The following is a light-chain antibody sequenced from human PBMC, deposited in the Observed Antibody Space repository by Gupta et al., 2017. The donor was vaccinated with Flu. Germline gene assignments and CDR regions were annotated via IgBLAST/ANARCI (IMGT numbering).Light chain of an antibody. CDR3: ATWDDGLNSVV. V-gene: IGLV1-47*01. CDR2: RND. Sequence: QSVLIQPPSASGTPGQRVTISFSGSSSNIGSNYVHWYQHIPGTAPKMFIYRNDQRPSGVPDRVSGSKSGTSASLAISGLRSEDEADYYCATWDDGLNSVVFGGGTKLTVL. J-gene: IGLJ2*01. CDR1: SSNIGSNY.